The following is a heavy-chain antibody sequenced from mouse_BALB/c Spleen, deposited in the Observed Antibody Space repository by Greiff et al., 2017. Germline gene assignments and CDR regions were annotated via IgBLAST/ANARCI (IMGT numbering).Heavy chain of an antibody. V-gene: IGHV2-2-2*01. J-gene: IGHJ2*01. CDR3: VRNGYGNYAFDY. D-gene: IGHD2-10*02. CDR2: IWSGGST. CDR1: GFSLTSYG. Sequence: VHLVESGPGLVQPSQSLSITCTVSGFSLTSYGVHWVRQSPGKGLEWLGVIWSGGSTDYNAAFISRLSISKDNSKSQVFFKMNSLQADDTAIYYCVRNGYGNYAFDYWGQGTTLTVSS.